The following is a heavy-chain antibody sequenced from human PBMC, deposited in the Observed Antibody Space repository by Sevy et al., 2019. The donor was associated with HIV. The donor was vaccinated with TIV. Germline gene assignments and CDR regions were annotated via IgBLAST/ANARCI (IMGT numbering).Heavy chain of an antibody. CDR1: AFTFSTYA. Sequence: GGSLRLSCAASAFTFSTYAMHWVRQAPGKGLEWVAVISYDDSHKYYADSVKGRFTISRDDSKSSLYLQMNTLRAEDTAVYYCARDAGYTVNWYPRFDPWGQGTLVTISS. J-gene: IGHJ5*02. CDR3: ARDAGYTVNWYPRFDP. CDR2: ISYDDSHK. V-gene: IGHV3-30*03. D-gene: IGHD1-1*01.